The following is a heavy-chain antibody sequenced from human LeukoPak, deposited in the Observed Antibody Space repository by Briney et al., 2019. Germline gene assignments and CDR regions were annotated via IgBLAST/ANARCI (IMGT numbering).Heavy chain of an antibody. CDR1: GFTFSSYW. V-gene: IGHV3-74*01. CDR2: INSDGSST. CDR3: ARSAAGTFFDY. J-gene: IGHJ4*02. D-gene: IGHD6-13*01. Sequence: PGRSLRLSCAASGFTFSSYWMHWVRQAPGKGLVWVSRINSDGSSTSYADSVKGRFTISRDNAKNTLYLQMNSLRAEDTAVYYCARSAAGTFFDYWGQGTLVTVSS.